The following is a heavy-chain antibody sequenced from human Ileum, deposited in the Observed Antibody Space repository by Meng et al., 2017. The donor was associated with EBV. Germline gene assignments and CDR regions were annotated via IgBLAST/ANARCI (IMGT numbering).Heavy chain of an antibody. V-gene: IGHV4-39*01. Sequence: QLKLQGAGPGLVKPSEPLSLTCTVPGGSISSSSYYWAWIRQPPGEGLEWIGSVVYSGTTYYTSSLKSRVSISVDTSKNQFSLKLSSVTAADTAVYYCARHHHSPTFDYWGQGTLVTVSS. J-gene: IGHJ4*02. CDR3: ARHHHSPTFDY. CDR2: VVYSGTT. CDR1: GGSISSSSYY. D-gene: IGHD1-14*01.